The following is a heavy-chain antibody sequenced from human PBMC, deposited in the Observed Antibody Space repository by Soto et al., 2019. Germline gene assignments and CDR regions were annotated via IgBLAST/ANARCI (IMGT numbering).Heavy chain of an antibody. Sequence: SETLSLTCTVSGGSISSYYWSWIRQPAGKGLEWIGRVYTSRSTKYNPSLKSRVTMSVDTSKNQFSLKLSSVTAADTAVYYCATALPTYYYDSSGYYRDIYFDYWGQGTLVTVST. CDR2: VYTSRST. V-gene: IGHV4-4*07. CDR3: ATALPTYYYDSSGYYRDIYFDY. D-gene: IGHD3-22*01. J-gene: IGHJ4*02. CDR1: GGSISSYY.